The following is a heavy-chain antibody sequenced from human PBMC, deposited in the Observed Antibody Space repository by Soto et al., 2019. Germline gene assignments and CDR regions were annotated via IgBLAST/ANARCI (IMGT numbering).Heavy chain of an antibody. CDR1: GGSISSSSYY. Sequence: PSETLSLTCTVSGGSISSSSYYWSWIRQPPGKGLEWIGYIYYSGSTNYNPSLKSRVTISVDTSKNQFSLKLSSVTAADTAVYYCARVGYLRWLVNGVFDYWGQGTLVTVSS. D-gene: IGHD6-19*01. CDR2: IYYSGST. CDR3: ARVGYLRWLVNGVFDY. J-gene: IGHJ4*02. V-gene: IGHV4-61*01.